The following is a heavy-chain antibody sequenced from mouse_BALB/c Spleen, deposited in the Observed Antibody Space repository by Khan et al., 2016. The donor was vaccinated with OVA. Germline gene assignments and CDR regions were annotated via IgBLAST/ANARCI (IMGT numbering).Heavy chain of an antibody. CDR2: INPYNDGT. CDR1: GYTFTSYI. J-gene: IGHJ3*01. V-gene: IGHV1S136*01. CDR3: ARDYGSSYWFAY. D-gene: IGHD1-1*01. Sequence: VQLKESGPALVKPGASVKMSCKASGYTFTSYIMHWVKQKPGQGLEWIGYINPYNDGTKYNEKFKGKATLTSDKSSSIAYMDLNSLTSEDSAVYYCARDYGSSYWFAYWGQGTLVTASA.